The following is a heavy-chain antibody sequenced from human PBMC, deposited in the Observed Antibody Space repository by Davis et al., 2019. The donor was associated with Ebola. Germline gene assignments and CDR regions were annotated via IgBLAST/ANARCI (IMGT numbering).Heavy chain of an antibody. CDR2: IYHSGNT. CDR3: ARGSDYIWGKDDF. J-gene: IGHJ4*02. CDR1: GGSISSSNW. Sequence: SETLSLTCAVSGGSISSSNWWSWVRQPPGKGLEWIGEIYHSGNTKYNPSLKSRVSISVDTSKNQFSLSVTSVTAADTAVYYCARGSDYIWGKDDFWGQGNLVTVSS. D-gene: IGHD3-16*01. V-gene: IGHV4-4*02.